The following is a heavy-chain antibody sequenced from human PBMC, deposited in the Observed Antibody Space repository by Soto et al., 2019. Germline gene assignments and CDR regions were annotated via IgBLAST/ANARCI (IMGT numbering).Heavy chain of an antibody. CDR3: ARDRVESGYPEYFQH. CDR2: INGDGSSI. Sequence: PGGSLRLSCAASGFTFSSYWMFWVRQAPGKGLVWVSHINGDGSSITYADSVKGRFTISRDNSKNTLYLQMNSLRAEDTAVYYCARDRVESGYPEYFQHWGQGTLVTVSS. D-gene: IGHD3-22*01. V-gene: IGHV3-74*03. CDR1: GFTFSSYW. J-gene: IGHJ1*01.